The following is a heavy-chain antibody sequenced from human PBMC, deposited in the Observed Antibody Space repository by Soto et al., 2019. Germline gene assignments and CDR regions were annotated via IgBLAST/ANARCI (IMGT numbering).Heavy chain of an antibody. J-gene: IGHJ6*01. CDR3: AKLCWLTGSCYKRLYYYGMDV. Sequence: GGSRRLSCAASGFTFSSYAMSWVRQAPGKGLEWVSAISGSGGSTYYADSVKGRFTISRDNSKNTLYLQMNSLRAEDTAVYYCAKLCWLTGSCYKRLYYYGMDVWGQGTTVTVSS. V-gene: IGHV3-23*01. D-gene: IGHD2-15*01. CDR2: ISGSGGST. CDR1: GFTFSSYA.